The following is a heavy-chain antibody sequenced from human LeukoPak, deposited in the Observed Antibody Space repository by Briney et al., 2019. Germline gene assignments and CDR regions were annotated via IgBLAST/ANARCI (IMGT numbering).Heavy chain of an antibody. CDR1: VGSFCVYY. Sequence: SESLSLTCAVYVGSFCVYYWCWIREPPEKGVGWIGEIYHSGSTNYNPSLKSRVTISVDTSKNQFSLKLSSVTAADTAVYYCARQKQGSGSRFYYYYGMDVWGQGTTVTVSS. CDR2: IYHSGST. V-gene: IGHV4-34*01. J-gene: IGHJ6*02. D-gene: IGHD3-10*01. CDR3: ARQKQGSGSRFYYYYGMDV.